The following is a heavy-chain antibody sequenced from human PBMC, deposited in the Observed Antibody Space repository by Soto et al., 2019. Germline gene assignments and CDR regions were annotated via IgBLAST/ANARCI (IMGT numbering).Heavy chain of an antibody. V-gene: IGHV1-69*08. Sequence: QVQLVQSGAEVKKPGSSVKVSCKASAGTFSPYTINWVRQAPGQGLEWMGRIIPFHGVTNYAQKFQARVTITADKSTSTAYMELSGRRFEDTAMYYCTRDWEITVSTWSFGGFWGRGTLVTVSS. CDR1: AGTFSPYT. J-gene: IGHJ4*02. CDR2: IIPFHGVT. D-gene: IGHD3-10*01. CDR3: TRDWEITVSTWSFGGF.